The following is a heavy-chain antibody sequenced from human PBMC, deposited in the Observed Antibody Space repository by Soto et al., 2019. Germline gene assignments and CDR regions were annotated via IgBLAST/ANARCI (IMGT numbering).Heavy chain of an antibody. Sequence: GASVKVSCKDSGGTLSSYAISWVRQATGQGLEWMGGIIPIFGTANYAQKFQGRVTITADESTSTAYMELSSLRSEDTAVYYCATKNCNLDYYYYGMDVWGQGTTVTVSS. D-gene: IGHD1-1*01. J-gene: IGHJ6*02. V-gene: IGHV1-69*13. CDR2: IIPIFGTA. CDR1: GGTLSSYA. CDR3: ATKNCNLDYYYYGMDV.